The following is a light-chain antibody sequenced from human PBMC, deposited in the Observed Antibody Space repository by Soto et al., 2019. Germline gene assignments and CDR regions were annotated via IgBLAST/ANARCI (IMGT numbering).Light chain of an antibody. Sequence: QSVLTQPASVSGSPGQSITISCTGTSSDVGGYNYVSWYQQHPGKAPKLMIYEVSNRPSGVSNRFSGSKSGNTASLTISGLQAEDEADYYCCSYTDSRTHIFGSGTKV. V-gene: IGLV2-14*01. CDR3: CSYTDSRTHI. CDR1: SSDVGGYNY. CDR2: EVS. J-gene: IGLJ1*01.